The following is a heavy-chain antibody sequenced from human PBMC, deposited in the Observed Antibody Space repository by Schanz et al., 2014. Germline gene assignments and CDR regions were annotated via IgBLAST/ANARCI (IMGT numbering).Heavy chain of an antibody. CDR2: IIPSLGLA. D-gene: IGHD5-12*01. V-gene: IGHV1-69*04. CDR1: GGTFSSFG. J-gene: IGHJ3*02. CDR3: ARGGGPEDVFDI. Sequence: VQLEQSGAEVKKPGSSVKVSCKASGGTFSSFGINWVRQAPGQGLEWMGRIIPSLGLAKYEQKFQGRLTITADKSTSTAYMELSSLRSDDTAVYYCARGGGPEDVFDIWGQGTILTVSS.